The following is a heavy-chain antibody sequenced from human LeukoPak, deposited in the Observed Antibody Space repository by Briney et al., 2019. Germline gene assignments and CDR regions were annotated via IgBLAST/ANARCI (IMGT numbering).Heavy chain of an antibody. D-gene: IGHD5-18*01. CDR2: IYYSGST. CDR3: ARHTGVQLWNHNWFDP. Sequence: PSETLSLTCTISGGSISSYYWSWIRQPPGKGLEWIGFIYYSGSTNYNPSLKSRVTISVDTSKNQSSLKLTSVTAADTAVYYCARHTGVQLWNHNWFDPWGQGTLVIVSS. J-gene: IGHJ5*02. V-gene: IGHV4-59*08. CDR1: GGSISSYY.